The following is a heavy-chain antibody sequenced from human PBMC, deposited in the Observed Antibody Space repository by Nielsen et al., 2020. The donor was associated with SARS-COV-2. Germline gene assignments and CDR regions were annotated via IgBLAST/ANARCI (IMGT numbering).Heavy chain of an antibody. J-gene: IGHJ3*01. V-gene: IGHV3-23*01. D-gene: IGHD3-10*01. CDR1: GFTFNIYA. CDR3: AKDGVVRGDALDL. CDR2: ISASGGST. Sequence: GESLKISCLASGFTFNIYAMAWVRRTPGRGLQWVSGISASGGSTYYTDSVKGRFAVSRDNSRNTLYLQMHSLRVEDTALYYCAKDGVVRGDALDLWGQGTMVTVSS.